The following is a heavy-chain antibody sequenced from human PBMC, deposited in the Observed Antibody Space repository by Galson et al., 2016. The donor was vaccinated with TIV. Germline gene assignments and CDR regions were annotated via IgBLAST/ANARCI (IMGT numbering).Heavy chain of an antibody. V-gene: IGHV3-48*03. J-gene: IGHJ6*02. CDR1: GFTFSSYE. CDR2: ISSSGTTI. D-gene: IGHD3-3*01. CDR3: ARPSRGDYDFWTRDHYGLDV. Sequence: SLRLSCAASGFTFSSYEMNWVRQAPKKGLEWVSYISSSGTTIYYADSVKGRFTISRDNAKNSLYLQMNSLRAEDTAVYYCARPSRGDYDFWTRDHYGLDVWGQGTTVTVS.